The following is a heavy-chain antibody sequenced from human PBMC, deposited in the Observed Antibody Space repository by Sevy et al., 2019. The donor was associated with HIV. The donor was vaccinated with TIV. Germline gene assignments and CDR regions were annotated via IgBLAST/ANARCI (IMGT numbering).Heavy chain of an antibody. D-gene: IGHD3-10*01. J-gene: IGHJ4*02. Sequence: GGSLRLSCAASGFTFSSYSIHWVRQAPGKGLEWVAVIWYDGSNKYYADSVKGRFTNSRDNSRNTVYLQMNSLGAEDTAVYYCATTRGSGTYWRVFDYWGQGTLVTVSS. CDR2: IWYDGSNK. CDR1: GFTFSSYS. CDR3: ATTRGSGTYWRVFDY. V-gene: IGHV3-33*01.